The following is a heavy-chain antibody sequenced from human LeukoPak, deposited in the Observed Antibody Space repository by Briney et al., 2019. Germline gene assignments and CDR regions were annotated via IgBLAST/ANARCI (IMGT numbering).Heavy chain of an antibody. CDR1: GFTFSSYA. J-gene: IGHJ4*02. CDR2: ISGSYSST. V-gene: IGHV3-23*01. D-gene: IGHD6-19*01. CDR3: AKMGQWLYLGVDY. Sequence: GGSLRLSCAASGFTFSSYAMSWVRQAPGKGLEWVSVISGSYSSTYYADSVKGRFTISRDNSKNTLYLQMKSLRAEDTAVYYCAKMGQWLYLGVDYWGQGTLVTVSS.